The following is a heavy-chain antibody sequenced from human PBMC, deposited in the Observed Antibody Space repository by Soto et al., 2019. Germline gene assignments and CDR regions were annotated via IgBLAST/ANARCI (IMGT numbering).Heavy chain of an antibody. CDR3: AREGPAETAAAGTIEDWFDP. J-gene: IGHJ5*02. CDR1: GGTFSSYT. CDR2: IIPILGIA. D-gene: IGHD6-13*01. V-gene: IGHV1-69*04. Sequence: SVKVSCKASGGTFSSYTISWVRQAPGQGLEWMGRIIPILGIANYAQKFQGRVTITADKSTSTAYMELSSLRSEDTAVYYCAREGPAETAAAGTIEDWFDPWGQGTLVTVSS.